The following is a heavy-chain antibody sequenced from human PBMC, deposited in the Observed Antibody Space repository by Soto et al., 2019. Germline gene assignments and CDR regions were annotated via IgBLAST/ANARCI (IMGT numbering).Heavy chain of an antibody. CDR3: ARIHGYSRGWYDH. CDR1: GYTFSSNG. Sequence: SGAEVKKPGASVKVSCKASGYTFSSNGVSWVRQAPGQGLEWMGWISTFNGNAHYAQKFQGRVTMTTDTSTNTAYMELTGLSSGDTAGYFLARIHGYSRGWYDHWGQGTLVTVSS. CDR2: ISTFNGNA. J-gene: IGHJ5*02. D-gene: IGHD6-13*01. V-gene: IGHV1-18*04.